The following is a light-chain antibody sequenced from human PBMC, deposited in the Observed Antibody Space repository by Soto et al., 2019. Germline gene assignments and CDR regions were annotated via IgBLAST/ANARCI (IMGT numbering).Light chain of an antibody. CDR2: DAS. CDR1: QSVSSY. CDR3: QQRSNWPSWT. V-gene: IGKV3-11*01. J-gene: IGKJ1*01. Sequence: EIVLTQSPATLSLSPGERATLSCRASQSVSSYLAWYQQKPGQAPRLLIYDASNRVTGIPARFSGSGSGTDFTLTISSLEPEDFAVYYCQQRSNWPSWTFGQGTKVDI.